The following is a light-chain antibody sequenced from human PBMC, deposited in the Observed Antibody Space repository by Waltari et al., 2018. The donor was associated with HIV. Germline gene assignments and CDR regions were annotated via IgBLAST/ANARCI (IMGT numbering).Light chain of an antibody. CDR2: DTS. CDR1: QSVSSY. V-gene: IGKV3-11*01. J-gene: IGKJ2*01. Sequence: QSPATLSLSPGERATLSCRASQSVSSYVAWYQQKPGQALRLLIYDTSNRATGIPARFSGSGSGTDFTLTISSLEPEDFAVYYCQQRSNWPYTFGQGTKLEIK. CDR3: QQRSNWPYT.